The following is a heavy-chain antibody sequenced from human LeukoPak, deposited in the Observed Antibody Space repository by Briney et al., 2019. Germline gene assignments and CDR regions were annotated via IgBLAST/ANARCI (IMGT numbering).Heavy chain of an antibody. V-gene: IGHV3-23*01. J-gene: IGHJ4*02. Sequence: GGSLRLSCAASGLSFSSFAMSWVRQGPARGLEWVSSIRGNGDTFYADSVKGRFTLSSDSSTNMVYFQLNNLRVKDTAIYYCAKASWVSSTDAVRWGQGTLVTVSS. CDR1: GLSFSSFA. CDR2: IRGNGDT. D-gene: IGHD3-16*01. CDR3: AKASWVSSTDAVR.